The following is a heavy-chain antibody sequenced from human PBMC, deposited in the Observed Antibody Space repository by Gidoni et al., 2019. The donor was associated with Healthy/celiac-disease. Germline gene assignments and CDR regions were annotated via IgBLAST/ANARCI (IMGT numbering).Heavy chain of an antibody. J-gene: IGHJ6*02. V-gene: IGHV4-34*01. CDR1: GGSFSGYY. D-gene: IGHD3-10*01. CDR2: INHSGST. Sequence: QVQLQQWGAGLLKPSETLSLPCAVYGGSFSGYYWSWIRQPPGKGLEWIGEINHSGSTNYNPSLKSRVTISVDTSKNQFSLKLSSVTAADTAVYYCATSPKRRVWSGSYYLHYYYYGMDVWGQGTTVTVSS. CDR3: ATSPKRRVWSGSYYLHYYYYGMDV.